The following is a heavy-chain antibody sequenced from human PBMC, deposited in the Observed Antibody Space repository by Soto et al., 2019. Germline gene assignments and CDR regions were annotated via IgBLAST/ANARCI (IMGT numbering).Heavy chain of an antibody. D-gene: IGHD3-16*01. J-gene: IGHJ1*01. Sequence: ASVKVSCKASGYTFRSYGVTWVRQAPGQGLEWLGWISADSGEATYAESLKDRLTLTADASATTAFMELKSLRSDDTAVYFFSGEQGGGGPRLWVAVGARGPSVPVS. CDR2: ISADSGEA. CDR3: SGEQGGGGPRLWVAV. V-gene: IGHV1-18*01. CDR1: GYTFRSYG.